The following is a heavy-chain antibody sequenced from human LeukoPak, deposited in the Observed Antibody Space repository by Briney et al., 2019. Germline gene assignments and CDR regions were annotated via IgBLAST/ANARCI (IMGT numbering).Heavy chain of an antibody. V-gene: IGHV4-4*02. CDR1: GGSISSTNW. CDR2: IYHSGST. J-gene: IGHJ4*02. D-gene: IGHD6-19*01. CDR3: ARAVINSGWSKLYYIDY. Sequence: PSETLSLTCAVSGGSISSTNWWNWVRQPPGKGLEWIGEIYHSGSTDYNPSLKSRVTISIDKSKNQFSLTLTSVTAADTAVYYCARAVINSGWSKLYYIDYWGQGTLVTVSS.